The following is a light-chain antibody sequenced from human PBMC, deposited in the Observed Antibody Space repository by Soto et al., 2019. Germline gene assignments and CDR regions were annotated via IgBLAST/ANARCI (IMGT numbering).Light chain of an antibody. CDR2: DAS. Sequence: DIQMTQSPSTLSAFVGYRVTITGLASQSVNSWSAWYQQRPGKAPNLLIYDASTLESGVPSRFSGSGSGTEFTLTISSLQPDDFATYYCHQYNSYHTFGGGTKVDIK. J-gene: IGKJ4*01. V-gene: IGKV1-5*01. CDR3: HQYNSYHT. CDR1: QSVNSW.